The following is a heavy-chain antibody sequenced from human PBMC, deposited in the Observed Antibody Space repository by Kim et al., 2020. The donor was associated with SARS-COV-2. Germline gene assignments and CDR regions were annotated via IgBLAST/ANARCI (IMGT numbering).Heavy chain of an antibody. CDR1: GGTFSSYA. J-gene: IGHJ4*02. CDR2: IIPIFGTA. CDR3: ARDSRLGELSLLFDY. V-gene: IGHV1-69*13. Sequence: SVKVSCKASGGTFSSYAISWVRQAPGQGLEWMGGIIPIFGTANYAQKFQGRVTITADESTSTAYMELSSLRSEDTAVYYCARDSRLGELSLLFDYWGQGTLVTVSS. D-gene: IGHD3-16*02.